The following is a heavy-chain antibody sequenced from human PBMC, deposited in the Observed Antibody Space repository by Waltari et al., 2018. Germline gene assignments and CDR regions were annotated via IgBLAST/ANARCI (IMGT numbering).Heavy chain of an antibody. D-gene: IGHD4-17*01. J-gene: IGHJ4*02. CDR2: VNRDGSAK. CDR1: RSPFTSSW. CDR3: STCGDYRIDQADHGPGGAH. V-gene: IGHV3-7*01. Sequence: ELQMVEYEGCLDRPGGPRQPHWSAPRSPFTSSWNPALTQAPGQVLEWVACVNRDGSAKYYVDSVKGRFTISRDNAKNVFYLQMNSLRVEDTAVYYCSTCGDYRIDQADHGPGGAHWGRGTQVTVSS.